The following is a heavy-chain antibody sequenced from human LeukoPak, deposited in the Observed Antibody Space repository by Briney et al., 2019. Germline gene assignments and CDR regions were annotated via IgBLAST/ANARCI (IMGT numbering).Heavy chain of an antibody. CDR3: ARGYYVDWFDP. D-gene: IGHD3-10*02. Sequence: SETLSLTCAVYGGSFSGYYWSWIRQPPGKGLEWIGEINHSGSTNYNPSLKSRVTMSVDTSKNQFSLKLSSVTAADTAVYYCARGYYVDWFDPWGQGTLVTVSS. CDR1: GGSFSGYY. V-gene: IGHV4-34*01. CDR2: INHSGST. J-gene: IGHJ5*02.